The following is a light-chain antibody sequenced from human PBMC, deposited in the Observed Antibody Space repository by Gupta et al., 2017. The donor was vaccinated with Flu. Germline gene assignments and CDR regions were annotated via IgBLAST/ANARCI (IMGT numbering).Light chain of an antibody. CDR3: SSYASSNSLE. CDR1: SSDVGGYNY. CDR2: EGI. J-gene: IGLJ3*02. V-gene: IGLV2-14*01. Sequence: QSALTQPASVSGSPGQSITISCTGTSSDVGGYNYVSWYQHHPGKAPKLMIYEGIKRPSGVSNRFSGSKSGNTASLTISGLQAEDEADYYCSSYASSNSLEFGGGTKLTVL.